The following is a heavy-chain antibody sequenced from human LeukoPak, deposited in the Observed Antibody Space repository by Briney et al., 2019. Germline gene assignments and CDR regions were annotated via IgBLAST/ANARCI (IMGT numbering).Heavy chain of an antibody. CDR2: INSDGSTT. D-gene: IGHD1-20*01. CDR3: ARGRYNWKGEGVNWFDP. V-gene: IGHV3-74*01. CDR1: GFTFSSYW. Sequence: GRSLRLSCAASGFTFSSYWMYWVRQAPGKGLVWVSRINSDGSTTSYADSVKGRFTISRDNAKNSLYLQMDSLRAEDAAVYYCARGRYNWKGEGVNWFDPWGQGTLVTVSS. J-gene: IGHJ5*02.